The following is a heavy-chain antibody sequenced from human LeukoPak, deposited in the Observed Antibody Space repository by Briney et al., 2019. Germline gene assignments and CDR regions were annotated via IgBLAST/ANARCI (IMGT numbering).Heavy chain of an antibody. D-gene: IGHD2-21*02. CDR2: MNPNSGNT. Sequence: GASVKVSCKASGYTFTSYDINWVRQATGQGLEWVGWMNPNSGNTGYAQKFQGRVTMTRNTSISTAYMKLSSLRSEDTAVYYCARGRKYCGGDCYSFDYWGQGTLVTVSS. CDR3: ARGRKYCGGDCYSFDY. CDR1: GYTFTSYD. J-gene: IGHJ4*02. V-gene: IGHV1-8*01.